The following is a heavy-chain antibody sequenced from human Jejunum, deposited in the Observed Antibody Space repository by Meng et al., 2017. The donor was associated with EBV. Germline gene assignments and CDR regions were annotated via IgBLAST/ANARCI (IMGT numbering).Heavy chain of an antibody. D-gene: IGHD2-21*01. V-gene: IGHV4-4*02. CDR3: GSNGVIGPRDGVDP. CDR2: IYHNGGT. J-gene: IGHJ5*02. Sequence: QMQLQESGPGLVKPSGXLSLTCAVSGDSITERNSWSWVRQTPGKGLEWIGEIYHNGGTNYNPSLKSRVTISVDNSKNQFSLKLTSVTAADTAVYYCGSNGVIGPRDGVDPGGQGTLVTVSS. CDR1: GDSITERNS.